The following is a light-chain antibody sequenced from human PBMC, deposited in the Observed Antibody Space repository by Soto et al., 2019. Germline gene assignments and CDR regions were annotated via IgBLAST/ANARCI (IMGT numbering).Light chain of an antibody. CDR2: AAS. CDR3: QKSYSTPPIT. V-gene: IGKV1-39*01. J-gene: IGKJ5*01. CDR1: QSISSY. Sequence: DIQMTQSPSSLSASVGDRVTITCRASQSISSYLNWYQQKPGKAPKLLIYAASSLQSGVPSRFSGSGSGTDFTLTISSLQPEYFATYYCQKSYSTPPITFCQGPRLEIK.